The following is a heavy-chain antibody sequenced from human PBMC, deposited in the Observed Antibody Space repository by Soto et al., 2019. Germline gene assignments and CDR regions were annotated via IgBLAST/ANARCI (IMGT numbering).Heavy chain of an antibody. CDR1: GGSISSYY. CDR2: IYYSGST. D-gene: IGHD3-3*01. J-gene: IGHJ6*02. V-gene: IGHV4-59*01. Sequence: SETLSLTCTVSGGSISSYYWSWIRQPPGKGLEWIGYIYYSGSTNYNPSLKSRVTISVDTSKNQFSLKLSSVTAADTAVYYCATDRPLKTFGSSSSYYGMDVWGQGTTVTVSS. CDR3: ATDRPLKTFGSSSSYYGMDV.